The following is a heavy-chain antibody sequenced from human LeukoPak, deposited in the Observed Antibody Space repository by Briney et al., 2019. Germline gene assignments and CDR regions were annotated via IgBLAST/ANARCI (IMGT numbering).Heavy chain of an antibody. V-gene: IGHV4-59*01. J-gene: IGHJ4*02. CDR2: IYYSGST. Sequence: PSETLSLTCTVSGGSISSYYWSWIRQPPGKGLEWIGYIYYSGSTNYNPSLKSRVTVSVDTSKNQFSLKLSSVTAADTAVYYCARARGNYDILTGYYSKYYFDYWGQGTLVTVSS. D-gene: IGHD3-9*01. CDR1: GGSISSYY. CDR3: ARARGNYDILTGYYSKYYFDY.